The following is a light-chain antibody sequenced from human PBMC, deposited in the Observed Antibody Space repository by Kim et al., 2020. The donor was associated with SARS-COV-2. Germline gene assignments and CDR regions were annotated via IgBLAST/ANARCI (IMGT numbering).Light chain of an antibody. CDR3: QSFDNSLSAYV. J-gene: IGLJ1*01. CDR1: SSNIGAGHD. CDR2: RNT. V-gene: IGLV1-40*01. Sequence: QSVLTQPPSVSGAPGQTVTLSCTGSSSNIGAGHDVSWYQQFQGTAPKLLIFRNTNRPSGVPDRFSASRSGTSASLAITGLQAEEEADYYCQSFDNSLSAYVFGPGTKVTVL.